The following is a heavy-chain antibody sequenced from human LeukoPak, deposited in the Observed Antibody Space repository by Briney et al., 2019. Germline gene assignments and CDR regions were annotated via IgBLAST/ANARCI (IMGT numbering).Heavy chain of an antibody. Sequence: PSETLSLTCTVSGYSISSGYYWGWIRQPPGKGLEWIGSIYHSGSTYYNPSLKSRVTISVDTSKNQFSLKLSSVTAADTAVYYCARDSGPWGVFDPWGQGTLVTVSS. J-gene: IGHJ5*02. CDR1: GYSISSGYY. CDR3: ARDSGPWGVFDP. D-gene: IGHD3-10*01. CDR2: IYHSGST. V-gene: IGHV4-38-2*02.